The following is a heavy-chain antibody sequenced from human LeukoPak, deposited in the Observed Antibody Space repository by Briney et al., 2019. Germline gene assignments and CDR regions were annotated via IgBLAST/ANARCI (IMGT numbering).Heavy chain of an antibody. Sequence: GGSLRLSCAASGFTFSSYAMSWVRQAPGKGLEWVSAISGSGGSTYYADSVKGRFTISRDNSKNTLYLQMNSLRAEDTAVYYCARDATAMDYYYYMDVWGKGTTVTVSS. V-gene: IGHV3-23*01. CDR3: ARDATAMDYYYYMDV. CDR1: GFTFSSYA. J-gene: IGHJ6*03. D-gene: IGHD2-21*02. CDR2: ISGSGGST.